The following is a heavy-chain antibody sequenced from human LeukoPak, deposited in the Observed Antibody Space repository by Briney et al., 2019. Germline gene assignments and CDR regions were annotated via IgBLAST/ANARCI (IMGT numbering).Heavy chain of an antibody. J-gene: IGHJ4*02. D-gene: IGHD5-18*01. Sequence: GRSLRLSCAASGFTFSSYAMHRVRQAPGKGLERVAVISYDGSNKYYTDSAKSRFTISRDNYKNTMYLQMNSLSAEDTAVYYCARSAVDTAMLTVYWGQGTLVTVSS. CDR2: ISYDGSNK. CDR1: GFTFSSYA. V-gene: IGHV3-30-3*01. CDR3: ARSAVDTAMLTVY.